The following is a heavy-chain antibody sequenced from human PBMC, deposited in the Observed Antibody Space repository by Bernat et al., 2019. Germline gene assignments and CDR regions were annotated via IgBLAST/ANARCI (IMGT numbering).Heavy chain of an antibody. J-gene: IGHJ5*02. V-gene: IGHV3-53*05. CDR1: GVSVSNNY. CDR2: LYSSGNT. D-gene: IGHD3-9*01. Sequence: EVRLVETGGDLIQPGGSLRISCAVSGVSVSNNYMSWARQAPGKGLEWVSVLYSSGNTHYADSVMGRFTISRDDSKNTLYLQMNSLRVEDTAVYFCAFDIGPTDHGWFDPWGQGTLVTVSS. CDR3: AFDIGPTDHGWFDP.